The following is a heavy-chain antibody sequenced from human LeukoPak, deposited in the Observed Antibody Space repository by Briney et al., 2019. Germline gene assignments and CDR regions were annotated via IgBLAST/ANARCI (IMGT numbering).Heavy chain of an antibody. Sequence: WASVKVSCKASGYTFTSYYMHWVRQAPGQGLEWMGIINPSGGSTSYAQKFQGRVTMTRDTSASTAYMELSSLRSEDTAVYYCARGQLDTHFDYWGQGTLVTVSS. D-gene: IGHD6-13*01. V-gene: IGHV1-46*01. CDR3: ARGQLDTHFDY. CDR2: INPSGGST. J-gene: IGHJ4*02. CDR1: GYTFTSYY.